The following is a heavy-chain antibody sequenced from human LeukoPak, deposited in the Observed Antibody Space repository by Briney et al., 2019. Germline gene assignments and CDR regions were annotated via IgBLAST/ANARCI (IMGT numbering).Heavy chain of an antibody. CDR1: GYTFTNYG. CDR2: ISTNSDIR. CDR3: ARDWDAMNNCFDP. J-gene: IGHJ5*02. V-gene: IGHV1-18*01. D-gene: IGHD1-26*01. Sequence: ASVKVSCKAPGYTFTNYGISWLRQAPGQGLEWMGWISTNSDIRTYAQTLQGRFTMTTDTATTTAYMELNNLTFDDTAVYYCARDWDAMNNCFDPWGQGTPVTVSS.